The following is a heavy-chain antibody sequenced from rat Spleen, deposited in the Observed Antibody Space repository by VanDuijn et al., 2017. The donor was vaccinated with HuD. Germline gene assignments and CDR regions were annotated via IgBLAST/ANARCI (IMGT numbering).Heavy chain of an antibody. V-gene: IGHV5-27*01. CDR3: TRGYVMDA. CDR1: GFTFSNYY. CDR2: ISAGGDST. J-gene: IGHJ4*01. Sequence: EVQLVESGGGLVQPGRSLKLSCAASGFTFSNYYMAWVRQAPTKGLEWVAYISAGGDSTYYRDSVRGRFTVSRDNSKNTLYLQMNSLRSEDTATYYCTRGYVMDAWGQGASVTVSS.